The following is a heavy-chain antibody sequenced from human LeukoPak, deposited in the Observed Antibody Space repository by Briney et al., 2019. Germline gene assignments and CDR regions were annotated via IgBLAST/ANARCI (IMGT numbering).Heavy chain of an antibody. Sequence: GASVKVSCKASGYTFTGYYMHWVRQAPGQGLEWMGRINPNSGGTNYAQKLQGRVTMTTDTSTSTAYMELRSLRSDDTAVYYCASCSWYGDDAFDIWGQGTMVTVSS. CDR3: ASCSWYGDDAFDI. CDR1: GYTFTGYY. V-gene: IGHV1-2*06. J-gene: IGHJ3*02. CDR2: INPNSGGT. D-gene: IGHD6-13*01.